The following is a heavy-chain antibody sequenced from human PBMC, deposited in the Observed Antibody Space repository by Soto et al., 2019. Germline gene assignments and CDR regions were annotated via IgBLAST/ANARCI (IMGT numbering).Heavy chain of an antibody. CDR1: GFTFSSYS. J-gene: IGHJ6*02. CDR2: ISSSSSTI. V-gene: IGHV3-48*02. CDR3: AHATPDYYYYGMDV. Sequence: EVQLVESGGGLVQPGGSLRLSCAASGFTFSSYSMNWVRQAPGKGLEWVSYISSSSSTIYYADSVKGRFTISRDNAKNSLYLQMNSLRDKDTAVYYCAHATPDYYYYGMDVWGQGTTVTVSS.